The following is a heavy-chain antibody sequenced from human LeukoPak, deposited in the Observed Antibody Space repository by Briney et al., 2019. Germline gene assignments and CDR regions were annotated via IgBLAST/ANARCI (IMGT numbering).Heavy chain of an antibody. D-gene: IGHD2-2*01. J-gene: IGHJ4*02. CDR3: AKVPSLSSYYFDY. CDR2: IRYDGSNK. Sequence: GGSLRLSCAASGFTFSSYGMHWVRQAPGKGLEWVAFIRYDGSNKYYADSVKGRFTISRDNSKNTLYLQMNSLRAEDTAVYYCAKVPSLSSYYFDYWGQGTLATVSS. V-gene: IGHV3-30*02. CDR1: GFTFSSYG.